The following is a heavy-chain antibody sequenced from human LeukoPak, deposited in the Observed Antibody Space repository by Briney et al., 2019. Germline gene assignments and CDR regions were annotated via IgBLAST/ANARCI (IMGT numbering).Heavy chain of an antibody. CDR3: VRTEQLWLKVDV. D-gene: IGHD5-18*01. V-gene: IGHV4-59*01. CDR2: IYDSGNT. J-gene: IGHJ5*02. Sequence: SGTLSLTCTVSGDALSSYHWSWIRQPPGHGLESFGYIYDSGNTNYPPTLTTRVTISVDPFKNQLSLSLRSLTAAPTDVCFCVRTEQLWLKVDVWGRGTLVTVSS. CDR1: GDALSSYH.